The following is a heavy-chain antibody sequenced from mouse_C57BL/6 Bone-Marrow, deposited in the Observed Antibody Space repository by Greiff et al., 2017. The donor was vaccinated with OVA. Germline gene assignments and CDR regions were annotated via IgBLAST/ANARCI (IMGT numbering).Heavy chain of an antibody. Sequence: VQLQQSGAELVKPGASVKMSCKASGYTFTSYWITWVKQRPGQGLEWIGDIYPGSGSTNYNEKFKSKATLTVDTSSSTAYMQLSSLTSEDSAVYYCARWEGYSSMDYWGQGTSVTVSS. CDR1: GYTFTSYW. D-gene: IGHD2-3*01. CDR3: ARWEGYSSMDY. V-gene: IGHV1-55*01. CDR2: IYPGSGST. J-gene: IGHJ4*01.